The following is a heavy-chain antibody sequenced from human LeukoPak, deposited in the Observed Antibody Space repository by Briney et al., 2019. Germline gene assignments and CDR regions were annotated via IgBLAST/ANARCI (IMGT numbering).Heavy chain of an antibody. V-gene: IGHV5-51*01. CDR3: ARQGYSTSWPDFDY. CDR2: IYPGDSDT. CDR1: GYSFTTYW. Sequence: GESLKIPCKGSGYSFTTYWIGWVRQMPGKGLEWMGIIYPGDSDTRYSPSFQGQVTISADKPITTAYLQWSSLKASDTAIYYCARQGYSTSWPDFDYWGQGTLVTVSS. D-gene: IGHD6-13*01. J-gene: IGHJ4*02.